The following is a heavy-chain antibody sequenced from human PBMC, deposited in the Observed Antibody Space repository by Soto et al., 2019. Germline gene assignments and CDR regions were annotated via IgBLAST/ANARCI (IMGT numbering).Heavy chain of an antibody. CDR1: GYTFTSYD. Sequence: GASVKVSSKASGYTFTSYDINWVRHATGQRLERKGWMNPNSGNTGYAQKFQGRVTMTRNTSISTAYMELSSLRSEDTAVYYCARVLSFLGYCTNGVCYRLAFDIWGQGTMVTVSS. J-gene: IGHJ3*02. V-gene: IGHV1-8*01. CDR2: MNPNSGNT. CDR3: ARVLSFLGYCTNGVCYRLAFDI. D-gene: IGHD2-8*01.